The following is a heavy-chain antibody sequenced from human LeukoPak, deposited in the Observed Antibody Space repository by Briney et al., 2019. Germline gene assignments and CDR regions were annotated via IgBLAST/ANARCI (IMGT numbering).Heavy chain of an antibody. Sequence: GGSLRLSCAASGFTFSSYAMSWVRQAPGKGLEWVSAISGSGGSTYYADSVKGRFTISRDNSKNTLYLQMNSLRAEDTAVYCCAKLHIVVVTAIRRQAFDIWGQGTMVTVSS. CDR1: GFTFSSYA. V-gene: IGHV3-23*01. CDR2: ISGSGGST. CDR3: AKLHIVVVTAIRRQAFDI. J-gene: IGHJ3*02. D-gene: IGHD2-21*02.